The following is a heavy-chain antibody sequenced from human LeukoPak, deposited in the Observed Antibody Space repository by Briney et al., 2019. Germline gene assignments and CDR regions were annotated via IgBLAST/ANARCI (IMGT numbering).Heavy chain of an antibody. Sequence: SETLSLTCTVSGGSISSGSYYWSWIRQPAGKGLEWIGRIHTSGSNNYNPSLKSRATISVDTSKNQFSLKLSSVTAADTAVYYCARGTVTTRWYFDLWGRGTLVTVSS. CDR1: GGSISSGSYY. CDR3: ARGTVTTRWYFDL. V-gene: IGHV4-61*02. CDR2: IHTSGSN. J-gene: IGHJ2*01. D-gene: IGHD4-17*01.